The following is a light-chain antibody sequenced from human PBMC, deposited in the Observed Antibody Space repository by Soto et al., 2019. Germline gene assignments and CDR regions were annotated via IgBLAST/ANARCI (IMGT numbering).Light chain of an antibody. CDR2: EGS. CDR3: CSYAGSSNVV. Sequence: QSALTQPASVSGSPGQSITISCTGTSSDVGSYNLVSWYQQHPGKAPKLMIYEGSKRPSGVSNRFSGSKSGNTASLTISGLQAEDEADYYCCSYAGSSNVVFGGCTQLTVL. J-gene: IGLJ2*01. V-gene: IGLV2-23*01. CDR1: SSDVGSYNL.